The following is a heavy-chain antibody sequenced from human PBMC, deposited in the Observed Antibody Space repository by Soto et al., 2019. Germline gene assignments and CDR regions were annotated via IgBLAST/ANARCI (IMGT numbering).Heavy chain of an antibody. CDR1: GFTFSSYG. Sequence: LRLSCAASGFTFSSYGMHWVRQAPGKGLEWVAVIWYDGSNKYYADSVKGRFTISRDNSKNTLYLQMNSLRAEDTAVYYCAREDYYGSGSYYNGYYGMDVWGQGTTVTVSS. J-gene: IGHJ6*02. D-gene: IGHD3-10*01. CDR2: IWYDGSNK. CDR3: AREDYYGSGSYYNGYYGMDV. V-gene: IGHV3-33*08.